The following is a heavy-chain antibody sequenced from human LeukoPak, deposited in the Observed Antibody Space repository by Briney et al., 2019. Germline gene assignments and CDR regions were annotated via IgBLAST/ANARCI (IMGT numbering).Heavy chain of an antibody. CDR3: ANVLPTQDTAMVTLIDY. D-gene: IGHD5-18*01. V-gene: IGHV3-23*01. CDR1: GFTFSSYA. CDR2: ISGSGGST. Sequence: GGSLRLSCAASGFTFSSYAMSWVRQAPGKGLEWVSAISGSGGSTYYADSVKGRFTISRDNSKNTLYLQMNSLRAEDTAVYYCANVLPTQDTAMVTLIDYWGQGTLVAVSS. J-gene: IGHJ4*02.